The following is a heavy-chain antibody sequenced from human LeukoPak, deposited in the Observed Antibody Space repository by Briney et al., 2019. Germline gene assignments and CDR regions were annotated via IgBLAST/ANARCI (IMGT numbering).Heavy chain of an antibody. CDR3: AKDSSSSWYRDFDY. Sequence: PGGSLRLSCAASGFTFDDYAMHWVRQAPGKGLEWVSSISWNSGSIAYADSVKGRFTISRDNAKNSLYLQMNSLRAEDTALYYCAKDSSSSWYRDFDYWGQGILVTVSS. CDR2: ISWNSGSI. CDR1: GFTFDDYA. J-gene: IGHJ4*02. V-gene: IGHV3-9*01. D-gene: IGHD6-13*01.